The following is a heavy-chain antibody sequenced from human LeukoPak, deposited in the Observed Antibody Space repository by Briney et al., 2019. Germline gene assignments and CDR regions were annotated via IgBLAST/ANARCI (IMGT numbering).Heavy chain of an antibody. Sequence: GGSLRLSCAASGFPFSTYAMSWVRQAPGKGLEWVSAISGSETSTYYADSVKGRFTISRDTSKNTLYLQMNSLRAEDTAVYYCAKGALLPAGHTRYFFDYWGQGTLVTVSS. J-gene: IGHJ4*02. CDR3: AKGALLPAGHTRYFFDY. CDR1: GFPFSTYA. D-gene: IGHD1-26*01. CDR2: ISGSETST. V-gene: IGHV3-23*01.